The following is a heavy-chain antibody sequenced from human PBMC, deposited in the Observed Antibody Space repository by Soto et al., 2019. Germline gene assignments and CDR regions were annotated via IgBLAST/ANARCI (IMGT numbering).Heavy chain of an antibody. V-gene: IGHV3-23*01. CDR2: ISGSGGST. CDR1: GFTFSSYA. Sequence: EGQLLESGGGLVQPGGSLRLSCAASGFTFSSYAMSWVRQAPGKGLEWVSAISGSGGSTYYADSVKGRFTISRDNSKNTLYLQMNSLRAEDTAVYYCAKGGGSYGFRPDYWGQGTLVTVSS. J-gene: IGHJ4*02. D-gene: IGHD1-26*01. CDR3: AKGGGSYGFRPDY.